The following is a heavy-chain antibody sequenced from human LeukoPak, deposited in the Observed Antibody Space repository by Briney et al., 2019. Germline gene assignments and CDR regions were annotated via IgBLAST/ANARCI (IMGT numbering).Heavy chain of an antibody. Sequence: PSETLSLTCAVYGGSFSGYYWSWIRQPPGKGLEWIGEINHSGSTNYNPSLKSRVTISVDTSKNQFSLKLSSVTAADTAVYFCARRVPSFDHWGQGLLVTVSS. CDR2: INHSGST. CDR3: ARRVPSFDH. V-gene: IGHV4-34*01. J-gene: IGHJ4*02. CDR1: GGSFSGYY.